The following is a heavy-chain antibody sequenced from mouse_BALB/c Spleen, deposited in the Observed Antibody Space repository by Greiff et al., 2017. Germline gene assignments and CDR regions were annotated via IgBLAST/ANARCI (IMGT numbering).Heavy chain of an antibody. D-gene: IGHD2-3*01. CDR2: ISSGGGST. V-gene: IGHV5-12-1*01. J-gene: IGHJ2*01. CDR3: ARHDGYYYFDY. Sequence: EVKLMESGGGLVKPGGSLKLSCAASGFAFSSYDMSWVRQTPEQRLEWVAYISSGGGSTYYPDTVKGRFTISRDNAKNTLYLQMSSLKSEDTAMYYCARHDGYYYFDYWGQGTTLTVSS. CDR1: GFAFSSYD.